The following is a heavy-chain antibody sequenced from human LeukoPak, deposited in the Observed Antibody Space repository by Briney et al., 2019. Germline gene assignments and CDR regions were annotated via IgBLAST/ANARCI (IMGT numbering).Heavy chain of an antibody. Sequence: GGSLRLSCAASGFTVSNNQMSWVRQAPGKGLEWVSDINDNGIYTYYADSVKGRFTISRDNSKNTLYLQMNSLRAEDTAVYYCAKYYYGSGRPHGMDVWGQGTTVTVSS. CDR1: GFTVSNNQ. CDR3: AKYYYGSGRPHGMDV. V-gene: IGHV3-23*01. D-gene: IGHD3-10*01. CDR2: INDNGIYT. J-gene: IGHJ6*02.